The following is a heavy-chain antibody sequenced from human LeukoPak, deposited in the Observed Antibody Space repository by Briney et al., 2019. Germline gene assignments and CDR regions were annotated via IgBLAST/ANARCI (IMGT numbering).Heavy chain of an antibody. CDR3: ARVDSSGDSDAFDV. Sequence: ASVKVSCKASGGTFSSYAISWVRQAPGQGLEFMGWISTNTGNPTYALDFTGRFVFSLDTSVTTAYLQITSLKPEDTAVYYCARVDSSGDSDAFDVWGQGTMVTVSS. D-gene: IGHD3-22*01. CDR1: GGTFSSYA. V-gene: IGHV7-4-1*02. CDR2: ISTNTGNP. J-gene: IGHJ3*01.